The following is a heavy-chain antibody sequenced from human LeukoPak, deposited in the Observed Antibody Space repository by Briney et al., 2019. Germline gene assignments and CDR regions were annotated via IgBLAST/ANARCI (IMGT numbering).Heavy chain of an antibody. D-gene: IGHD7-27*01. Sequence: GGSLRLSCAASGFTFSSYWMSWVRQAPGKGLEWVANIKQDGSEKYYVDSVKGRFTISRDNAKNSLYLQMNSLTAEDTAVYYCVRESFSRGDFNWGQGTLVSVSS. CDR3: VRESFSRGDFN. J-gene: IGHJ4*02. V-gene: IGHV3-7*01. CDR1: GFTFSSYW. CDR2: IKQDGSEK.